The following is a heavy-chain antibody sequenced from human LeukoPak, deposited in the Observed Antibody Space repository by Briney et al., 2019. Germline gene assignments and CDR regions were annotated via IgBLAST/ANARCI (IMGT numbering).Heavy chain of an antibody. CDR1: GGSISSYY. D-gene: IGHD3-22*01. CDR3: ARGDYYDSSGYFDY. CDR2: IYYSGST. V-gene: IGHV4-59*01. Sequence: SETPSLTCTVSGGSISSYYRSWIRQPPGKGLEWIGYIYYSGSTNYNPSLKSRVTISVDTSKNQFSLKLSSVTAADTAVYYCARGDYYDSSGYFDYWGQGTLVTVSS. J-gene: IGHJ4*02.